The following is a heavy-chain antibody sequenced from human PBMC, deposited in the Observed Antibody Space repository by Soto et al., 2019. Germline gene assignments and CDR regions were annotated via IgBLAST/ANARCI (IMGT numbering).Heavy chain of an antibody. J-gene: IGHJ4*02. CDR1: GFTFSSYA. CDR3: ARDREGIPIVGATTSY. CDR2: ISYDGSNK. Sequence: PGGSLRLSCAASGFTFSSYAMHWVRQAPGKGLEWVAVISYDGSNKYYADSVKGRFTISRDNSKNTLYLQMNSLRAEDTAVYYCARDREGIPIVGATTSYWGQGTLVTVSS. D-gene: IGHD1-26*01. V-gene: IGHV3-30-3*01.